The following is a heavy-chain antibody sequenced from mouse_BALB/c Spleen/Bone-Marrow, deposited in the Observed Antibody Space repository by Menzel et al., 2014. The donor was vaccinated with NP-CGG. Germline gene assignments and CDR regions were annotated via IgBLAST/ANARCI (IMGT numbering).Heavy chain of an antibody. CDR2: INPSSGFT. CDR1: SYTFTSYT. Sequence: QVQLQQSAAELARPGASVKMSCKASSYTFTSYTMHWVKQRPGQGLEWIGYINPSSGFTDYNQKFKDKTTLTADKSSSTAYMQLSSLTSEGSAVYYCARGDYYGSTYEGFTYWGQGTLVTVSA. J-gene: IGHJ3*01. CDR3: ARGDYYGSTYEGFTY. D-gene: IGHD1-1*01. V-gene: IGHV1-4*02.